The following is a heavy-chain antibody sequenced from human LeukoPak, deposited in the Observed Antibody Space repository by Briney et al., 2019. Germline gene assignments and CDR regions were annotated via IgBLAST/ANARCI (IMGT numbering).Heavy chain of an antibody. V-gene: IGHV3-21*01. Sequence: GGSLRLSRAASGFTFSSYSMNWVRQAPGKGLEWVSSISSSSSYIYYADSVKGRFTISRDNAKNSLYLQMNSLRAEDTAVYYCARDSGALWFGELSRWFDPWGQGTLVTVSS. CDR1: GFTFSSYS. CDR3: ARDSGALWFGELSRWFDP. D-gene: IGHD3-10*01. J-gene: IGHJ5*02. CDR2: ISSSSSYI.